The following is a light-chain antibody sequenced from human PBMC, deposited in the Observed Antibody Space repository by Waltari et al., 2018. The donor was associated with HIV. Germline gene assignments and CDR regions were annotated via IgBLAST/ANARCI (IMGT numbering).Light chain of an antibody. V-gene: IGLV7-46*01. J-gene: IGLJ3*02. CDR2: DTT. CDR3: LLSYAGPRPWV. Sequence: QAVVTQEPSLTVSPGGTVTLTCGSSTGPVTSGHHPYWFQQRPGQAPRTLIYDTTNKHSWTPARFSGSLLGGKAALTLSGAQSEDEAEYYCLLSYAGPRPWVCGGGTKVTVL. CDR1: TGPVTSGHH.